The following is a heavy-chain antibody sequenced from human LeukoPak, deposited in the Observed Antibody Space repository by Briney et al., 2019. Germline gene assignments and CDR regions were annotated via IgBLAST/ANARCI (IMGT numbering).Heavy chain of an antibody. CDR1: GFTVSSNY. J-gene: IGHJ4*02. CDR3: ARVPYGYFDY. D-gene: IGHD3-10*01. CDR2: IYSGGST. Sequence: GGSLRLSCAASGFTVSSNYMSWVRQAPGKGLEWVSVIYSGGSTYYADSVKGRFTISRDNSKNTLYLQMDSLRAEDTAVYYCARVPYGYFDYWGQGTLVTVSS. V-gene: IGHV3-66*01.